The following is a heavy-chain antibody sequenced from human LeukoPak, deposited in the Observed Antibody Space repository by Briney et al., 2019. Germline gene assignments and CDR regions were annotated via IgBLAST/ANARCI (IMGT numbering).Heavy chain of an antibody. V-gene: IGHV3-33*01. D-gene: IGHD5-24*01. CDR1: GFTFSSYG. J-gene: IGHJ4*02. CDR3: ARGDGYNDY. CDR2: IWYDGSNK. Sequence: GGSLRLSCAASGFTFSSYGMQWVRQAPGKGLEWVAVIWYDGSNKYYADSVKGRFTISRDDSKNTLYLQMNSLRAEDTAVYYCARGDGYNDYWGQGTLVTVSS.